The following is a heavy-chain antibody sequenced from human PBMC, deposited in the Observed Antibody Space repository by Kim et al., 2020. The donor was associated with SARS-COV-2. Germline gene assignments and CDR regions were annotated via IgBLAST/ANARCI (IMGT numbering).Heavy chain of an antibody. J-gene: IGHJ6*02. D-gene: IGHD6-13*01. CDR3: AKWHQPRIAAAGTGYYYGMDV. V-gene: IGHV3-23*01. CDR2: ISCSGGST. Sequence: GGSLRLSCAASGFTFSSYAMSWVRQAPGKGLEWVSVISCSGGSTYYADSVKGRFTISRDNSKNTLYLQMNSLRAEDTAVYYCAKWHQPRIAAAGTGYYYGMDVWGQGTTVTVSS. CDR1: GFTFSSYA.